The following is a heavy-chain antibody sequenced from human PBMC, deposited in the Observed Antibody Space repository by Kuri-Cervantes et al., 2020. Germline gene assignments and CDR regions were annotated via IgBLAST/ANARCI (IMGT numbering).Heavy chain of an antibody. Sequence: GESLKISCAASGFTFSSYAMHWVRQAPGKGLEWVAVISYDGSNKYYADSVKGRFTISRDNGKNTLYLQMNSLRAEETAMYYCLRDYGGVWGQGTTVTVSS. V-gene: IGHV3-30-3*01. CDR2: ISYDGSNK. CDR1: GFTFSSYA. D-gene: IGHD3-16*01. CDR3: LRDYGGV. J-gene: IGHJ6*02.